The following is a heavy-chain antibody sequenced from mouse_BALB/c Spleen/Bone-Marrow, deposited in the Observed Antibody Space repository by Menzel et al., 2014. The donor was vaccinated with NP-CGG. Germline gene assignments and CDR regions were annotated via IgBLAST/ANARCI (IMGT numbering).Heavy chain of an antibody. CDR3: ARRGTAYFDY. Sequence: QVQLQQSGAELARPGASVKLSCKASGYTFTSYWVQWVKQRPGQGLEWIGAIYPGDGDTRYTQKFKGKATLTADKSSSTAYMQLSSLASEDSAVYYCARRGTAYFDYWGQGTTLTVSS. D-gene: IGHD1-2*01. V-gene: IGHV1-87*01. CDR1: GYTFTSYW. CDR2: IYPGDGDT. J-gene: IGHJ2*01.